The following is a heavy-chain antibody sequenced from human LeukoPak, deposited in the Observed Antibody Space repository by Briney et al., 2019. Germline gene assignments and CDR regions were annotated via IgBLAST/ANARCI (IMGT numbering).Heavy chain of an antibody. D-gene: IGHD1-26*01. V-gene: IGHV4-59*01. CDR2: IYYSGST. Sequence: SETLSLTCAVYGGSFSGYYWSWIRQPPGRGLEWVGYIYYSGSTNYNPSLKSRVTISVDTSKNQFSLKLSSVTAADTAVYCCARGSMADIVGATTFDYWGQGTLVTVSS. J-gene: IGHJ4*02. CDR3: ARGSMADIVGATTFDY. CDR1: GGSFSGYY.